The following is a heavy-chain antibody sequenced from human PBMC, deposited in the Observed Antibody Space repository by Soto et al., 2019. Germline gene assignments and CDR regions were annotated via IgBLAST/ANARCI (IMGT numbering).Heavy chain of an antibody. J-gene: IGHJ4*02. CDR1: GGSISSSSYY. CDR2: IYYSGST. V-gene: IGHV4-39*01. Sequence: SETLSLTCTVSGGSISSSSYYWGWIRQPPGKGLEWIGSIYYSGSTYYNPSLKSRVTISVDTSKNQFSLKLSSVTAADTAVYYCARREHPGQLAYWGQGTLVTVAS. D-gene: IGHD1-1*01. CDR3: ARREHPGQLAY.